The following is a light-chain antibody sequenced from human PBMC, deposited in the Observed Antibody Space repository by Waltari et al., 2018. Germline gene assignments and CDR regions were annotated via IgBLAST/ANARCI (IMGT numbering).Light chain of an antibody. CDR1: NIRSYS. Sequence: SSVLTQPPSVSVAPGEQARITCGGDNIRSYSVHWYRPKPGQALVLVIRYDSDRPSGIPERFSGSNSANTATLTISRVEAGDEANYYCQVWHAAIDPGVFGTGTEVTV. J-gene: IGLJ1*01. CDR3: QVWHAAIDPGV. V-gene: IGLV3-21*04. CDR2: YDS.